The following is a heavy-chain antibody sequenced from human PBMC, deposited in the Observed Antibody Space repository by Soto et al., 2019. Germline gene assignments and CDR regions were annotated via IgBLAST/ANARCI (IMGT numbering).Heavy chain of an antibody. CDR3: AKEVGYVDY. J-gene: IGHJ4*02. V-gene: IGHV3-30*18. CDR1: GFTFSSYG. Sequence: QVQLVESGGGVVQPGRSLRLSCAASGFTFSSYGMHWVRQAPGKGLEWVAVISYDGSNKYYADSVKGRFTISRDNSKNTMDLQMNSLRAEDTAVYYCAKEVGYVDYWGQGTLVTVSS. CDR2: ISYDGSNK. D-gene: IGHD3-10*01.